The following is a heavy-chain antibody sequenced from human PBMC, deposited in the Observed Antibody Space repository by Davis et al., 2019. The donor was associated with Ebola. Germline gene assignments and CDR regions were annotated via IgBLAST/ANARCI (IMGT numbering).Heavy chain of an antibody. CDR3: ARIGRVATSKVDI. V-gene: IGHV4-61*01. CDR2: IYYSGST. Sequence: SETLSLTCTVSGGSVSSGSYYWSWIRQPPGKGLEWIGYIYYSGSTNYNPSLKSRVTISVDTSKNQFSLKLSSVTAADTAVYYSARIGRVATSKVDIWGQGTMVTVSS. J-gene: IGHJ3*02. D-gene: IGHD5-12*01. CDR1: GGSVSSGSYY.